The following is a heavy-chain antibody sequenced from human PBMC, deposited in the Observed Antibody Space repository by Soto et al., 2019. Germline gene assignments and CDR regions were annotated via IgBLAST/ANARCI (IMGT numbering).Heavy chain of an antibody. Sequence: QVQLQESGPGLVKPSGTLSLTCAVSAGSISDSKWWAWVRQFPGKGLEWIGEIYHSGPTNYNPSLTSRVTISVDKSNHQFSLKLTSVTAADTAVYYCVRTSYSDSSGYYAMDVWGQGTTVTVSS. CDR3: VRTSYSDSSGYYAMDV. CDR1: AGSISDSKW. CDR2: IYHSGPT. D-gene: IGHD3-22*01. V-gene: IGHV4-4*02. J-gene: IGHJ6*02.